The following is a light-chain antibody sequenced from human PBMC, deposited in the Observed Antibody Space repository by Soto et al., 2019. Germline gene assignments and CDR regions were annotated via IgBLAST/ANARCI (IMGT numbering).Light chain of an antibody. CDR1: NIGSKS. Sequence: SYELTQPPSMSVAPGTTAKITCGGNNIGSKSVHWYQQKPGQAPVLVIYYDRARPSGIPERFSGSNSGSTATLSIGRVEAGDEADYYCQVWDSSSDHVVFGGGTKLTVL. CDR3: QVWDSSSDHVV. V-gene: IGLV3-21*04. CDR2: YDR. J-gene: IGLJ2*01.